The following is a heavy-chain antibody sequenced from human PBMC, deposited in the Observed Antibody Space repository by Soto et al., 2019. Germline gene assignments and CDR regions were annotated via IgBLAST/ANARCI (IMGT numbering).Heavy chain of an antibody. V-gene: IGHV4-30-2*01. CDR2: IYHSWNT. J-gene: IGHJ6*02. Sequence: SETLSLTYAVSVGSISSGGYSWSWIRHPPGKGLEWIGYIYHSWNTDYNPSLKSRVTISVERSKNQFSMKLSSVTGADTAVYYCASGAGTYGHYYYYAMDVWAQGTTVTVSS. CDR1: VGSISSGGYS. CDR3: ASGAGTYGHYYYYAMDV. D-gene: IGHD3-10*01.